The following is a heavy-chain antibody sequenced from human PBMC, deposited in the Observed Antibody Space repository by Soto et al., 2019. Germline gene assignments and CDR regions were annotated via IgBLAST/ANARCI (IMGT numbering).Heavy chain of an antibody. CDR2: ITGSGAGT. J-gene: IGHJ4*02. Sequence: PGGSLRLSCAASGFTFSAYAMSRVRQAPVKGLEWVSAITGSGAGTYYADSVRGRFTISRDNSKNTLYLQMNSLRAEDTAVYYCAKYTSGWDFDHWGQGTLVTVSS. D-gene: IGHD6-19*01. CDR1: GFTFSAYA. V-gene: IGHV3-23*01. CDR3: AKYTSGWDFDH.